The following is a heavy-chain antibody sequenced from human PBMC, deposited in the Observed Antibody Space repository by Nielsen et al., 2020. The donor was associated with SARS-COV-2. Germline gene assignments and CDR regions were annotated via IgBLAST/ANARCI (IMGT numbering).Heavy chain of an antibody. J-gene: IGHJ4*02. CDR2: IYYSGST. CDR1: GASISSTSYY. CDR3: ARSPSAYDPFDY. Sequence: GSLRLSCTVSGASISSTSYYWGWIRQPPGKGLEWIGTIYYSGSTYYNPSLKSRVTISVDTSKNQISLKVSSVAAADTAVYYCARSPSAYDPFDYWGQGTLVTVS. D-gene: IGHD5-12*01. V-gene: IGHV4-39*01.